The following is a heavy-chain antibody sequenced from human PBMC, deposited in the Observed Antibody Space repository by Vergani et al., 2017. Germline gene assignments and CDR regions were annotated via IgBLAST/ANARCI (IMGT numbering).Heavy chain of an antibody. Sequence: QVQLVESGGGVVQPGESLRLSCAASGFSLSTYGMHWVRQAPGKGLEWVAFIQKDGIDKFYADSVKGRFTISRDNSKNTLYLQMKSLRAEDTAVYYCASGSDCSSTSCYTWFDPWGQGTLVTVSS. CDR2: IQKDGIDK. V-gene: IGHV3-30*02. CDR3: ASGSDCSSTSCYTWFDP. J-gene: IGHJ5*02. D-gene: IGHD2-2*02. CDR1: GFSLSTYG.